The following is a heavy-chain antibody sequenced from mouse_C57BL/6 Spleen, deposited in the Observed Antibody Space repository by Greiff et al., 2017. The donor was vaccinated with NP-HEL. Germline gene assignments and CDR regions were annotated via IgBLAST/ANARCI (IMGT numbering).Heavy chain of an antibody. V-gene: IGHV5-16*01. CDR2: INYDGSST. CDR3: AAGGYFAY. J-gene: IGHJ3*01. CDR1: GFTFSDYY. Sequence: EVQRVESEGGLVQPGSSMKLSCTASGFTFSDYYMAWVRQVPEKGLEWVANINYDGSSTYYLDSLKSRFIISRDNAKNILYLQMSSLKSEDTATYYCAAGGYFAYWGQGTLVTVSA.